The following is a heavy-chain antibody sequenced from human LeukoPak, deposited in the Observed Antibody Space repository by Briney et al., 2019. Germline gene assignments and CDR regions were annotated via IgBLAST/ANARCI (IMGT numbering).Heavy chain of an antibody. CDR1: GYTFISYY. CDR3: ARSPAGYMDV. CDR2: INPSGGST. V-gene: IGHV1-46*01. Sequence: ASVKVSCKASGYTFISYYLHWVRQAPGQGLEWMGIINPSGGSTSYAQKFRGRVTVTRDTSTSTVYMELSSLRSEDTAVYYCARSPAGYMDVWGKGTTVTVSS. D-gene: IGHD2-2*01. J-gene: IGHJ6*03.